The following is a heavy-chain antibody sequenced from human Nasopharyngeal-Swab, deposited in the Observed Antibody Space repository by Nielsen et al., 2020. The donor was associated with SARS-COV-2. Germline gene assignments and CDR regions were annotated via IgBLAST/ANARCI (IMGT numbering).Heavy chain of an antibody. V-gene: IGHV3-7*03. J-gene: IGHJ6*03. CDR3: ARNDFWSGYYKVPMDV. Sequence: GRHAPGKGLEWVANIKQDGSEKYYVDSVKGRFTISRDNAKNSLYLQMNSLRAEDTAVYYCARNDFWSGYYKVPMDVWGKGTTVTVSS. D-gene: IGHD3-3*01. CDR2: IKQDGSEK.